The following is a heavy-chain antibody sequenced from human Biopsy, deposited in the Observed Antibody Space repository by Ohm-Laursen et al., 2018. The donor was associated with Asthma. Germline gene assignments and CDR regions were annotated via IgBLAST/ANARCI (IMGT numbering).Heavy chain of an antibody. CDR2: IIPIFGTA. V-gene: IGHV1-69*13. Sequence: SVKVSCKASGGTFSSYAISWVRQAPGQGLEWMGGIIPIFGTANYAQKFQGRVTITADESTSTAYMELNRLRSDDTAVYYCARDALHDNSAYIGDAFDFWGQGTMVTVPS. J-gene: IGHJ3*01. CDR1: GGTFSSYA. CDR3: ARDALHDNSAYIGDAFDF. D-gene: IGHD3-22*01.